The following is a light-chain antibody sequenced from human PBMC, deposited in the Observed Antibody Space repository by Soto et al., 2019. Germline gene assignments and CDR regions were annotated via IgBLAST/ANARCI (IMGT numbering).Light chain of an antibody. J-gene: IGKJ1*01. CDR3: QQYNNWHSWT. V-gene: IGKV3-15*01. CDR2: GAS. CDR1: QSVSSN. Sequence: EIVMTQSPATLSVSPGERATLSCRASQSVSSNLAWYQQKPGQAPRLLIYGASTRATGIPARFSGSGSGTEFTLTLSSLQSEDFAVYYCQQYNNWHSWTFGQGTKVDIK.